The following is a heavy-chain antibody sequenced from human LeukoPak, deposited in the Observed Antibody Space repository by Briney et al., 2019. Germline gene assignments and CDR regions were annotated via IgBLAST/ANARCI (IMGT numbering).Heavy chain of an antibody. J-gene: IGHJ4*02. V-gene: IGHV4-59*01. CDR1: GGSINNYY. CDR3: ASGTRYYYDTTGYYYFTL. D-gene: IGHD3-22*01. Sequence: SETLSLTCTVSGGSINNYYWSWIRQSPGKGLEWIGYIYYSGITNYNPSLKSRVTISVDTTKNQFSLNLNFVTAADTAVYYCASGTRYYYDTTGYYYFTLWGRGALVTVSS. CDR2: IYYSGIT.